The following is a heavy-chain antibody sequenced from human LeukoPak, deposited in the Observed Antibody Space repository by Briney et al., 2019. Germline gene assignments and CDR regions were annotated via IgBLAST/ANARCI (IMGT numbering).Heavy chain of an antibody. D-gene: IGHD1-26*01. CDR1: GLTFSRYW. V-gene: IGHV3-7*05. Sequence: GGSLTLSCAASGLTFSRYWMTWVRQAPGKGLEWVANIKQDGSEEYYVDSVKGRFTISRDNTKNSLSLQMNSLRAEDTAAYYCARIFLGSTTLPDYWGQGTLVTVSS. J-gene: IGHJ4*02. CDR2: IKQDGSEE. CDR3: ARIFLGSTTLPDY.